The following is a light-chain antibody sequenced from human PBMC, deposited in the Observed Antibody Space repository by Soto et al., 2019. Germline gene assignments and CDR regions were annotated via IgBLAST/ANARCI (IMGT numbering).Light chain of an antibody. Sequence: EILMTQSPATLSVSPGERATVSCRASQSVSSNLAWYQQKPGQAPRLLIYDASNRATGIPARFSGSGSGTDFTLTISSLEPEDFAVYYCQQRSNWWTFGQGTKVDIK. CDR2: DAS. CDR3: QQRSNWWT. CDR1: QSVSSN. V-gene: IGKV3-11*01. J-gene: IGKJ1*01.